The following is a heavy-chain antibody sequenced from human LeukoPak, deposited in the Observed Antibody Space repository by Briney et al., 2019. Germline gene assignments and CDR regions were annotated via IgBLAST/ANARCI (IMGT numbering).Heavy chain of an antibody. CDR2: INPSGGST. Sequence: ASVKVSCKASGYTFTSYYMHWVRQAPGHGLEWMGIINPSGGSTSYAQKFQGRVTMTRDTSTSTVYMELSSLRSEDTAVYYCARVLEKYYYDSSGTFDYWGQGTLVTVSS. CDR1: GYTFTSYY. J-gene: IGHJ4*02. V-gene: IGHV1-46*01. D-gene: IGHD3-22*01. CDR3: ARVLEKYYYDSSGTFDY.